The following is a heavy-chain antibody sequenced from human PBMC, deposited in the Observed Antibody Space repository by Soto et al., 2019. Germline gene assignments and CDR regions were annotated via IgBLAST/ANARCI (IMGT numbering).Heavy chain of an antibody. Sequence: ASETLSLTCTVSGASITGTSYWSWIRQPAGKGLEWIGRFSLSGTTNYNPSLRSRVTMSADVSKNQFSLRLTSVTAADTALYYCGRGMTPPGAHAWYYFGSWGQGTLVTVSS. D-gene: IGHD2-8*02. CDR3: GRGMTPPGAHAWYYFGS. V-gene: IGHV4-4*07. J-gene: IGHJ4*02. CDR2: FSLSGTT. CDR1: GASITGTSY.